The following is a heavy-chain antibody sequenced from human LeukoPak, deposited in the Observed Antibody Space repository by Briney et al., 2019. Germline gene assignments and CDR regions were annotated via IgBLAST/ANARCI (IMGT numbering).Heavy chain of an antibody. V-gene: IGHV3-21*04. J-gene: IGHJ5*02. CDR1: GFSLSSYM. D-gene: IGHD6-13*01. CDR2: ISSTGSYI. Sequence: GVSLRLSCAASGFSLSSYMLNWVRQAPGKGLEWVSTISSTGSYIYYADSVKGRFTISRDNAKNSLYLQMSSLRAEDTAVYYCAKGTHSSSWHWFDPWGQGTLVTVST. CDR3: AKGTHSSSWHWFDP.